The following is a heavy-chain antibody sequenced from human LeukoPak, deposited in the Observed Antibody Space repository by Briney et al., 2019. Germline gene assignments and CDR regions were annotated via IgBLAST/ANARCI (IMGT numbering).Heavy chain of an antibody. CDR1: GFTFSSYS. CDR3: ARDHPYYASSGYSDLYAFDI. V-gene: IGHV3-21*01. CDR2: ISSSSSYI. D-gene: IGHD3-22*01. J-gene: IGHJ3*02. Sequence: GGSLRLSGAASGFTFSSYSMNWVRQAPGKGLEWVSSISSSSSYIYYADSVKGRFTISRDNAKNSLYLQMNSLRAEDTAVYYCARDHPYYASSGYSDLYAFDIWGQGTMVTVSS.